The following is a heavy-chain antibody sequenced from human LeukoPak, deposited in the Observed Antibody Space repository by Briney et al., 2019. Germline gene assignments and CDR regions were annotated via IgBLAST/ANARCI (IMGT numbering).Heavy chain of an antibody. CDR2: IIPIFGTA. CDR1: GGTFSSYA. Sequence: GASVKVSCKASGGTFSSYAISWVRQAPGQGLELMGGIIPIFGTANYAQKFQGRVTITADESTSTAYMELSSLRSEDTAVYYCARLAMVRGVPPYYYYYMDVWGKGTTVTISS. V-gene: IGHV1-69*13. J-gene: IGHJ6*03. D-gene: IGHD3-10*01. CDR3: ARLAMVRGVPPYYYYYMDV.